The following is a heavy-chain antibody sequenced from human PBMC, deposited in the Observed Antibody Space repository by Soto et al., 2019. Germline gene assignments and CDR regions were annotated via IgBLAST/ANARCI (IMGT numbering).Heavy chain of an antibody. CDR2: ISSSSSYI. V-gene: IGHV3-21*01. Sequence: GGSLRLSCAASGFTFSSYSMNWVRQAPGKGLEWVSSISSSSSYIYYADSVKGRFTISRDNAKNSLYLQMNSLRAEDTAVYYCARLRTAAGTSNWFDPWGQGTLVTVSS. D-gene: IGHD6-13*01. CDR3: ARLRTAAGTSNWFDP. CDR1: GFTFSSYS. J-gene: IGHJ5*02.